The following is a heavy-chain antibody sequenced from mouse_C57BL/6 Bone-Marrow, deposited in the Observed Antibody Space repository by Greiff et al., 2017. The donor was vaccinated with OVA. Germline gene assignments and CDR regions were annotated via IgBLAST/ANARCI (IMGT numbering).Heavy chain of an antibody. CDR2: IDPENGDT. CDR3: TTDGYYWDPSYFDY. CDR1: GFNIKDDY. D-gene: IGHD2-3*01. Sequence: EVQRVESGAELVRPGASVKLSCTASGFNIKDDYMHWVKQRPEQGLEWIGWIDPENGDTEYASKFQGKATITADTSSNTAYLQLSSLTSEDTAVYYCTTDGYYWDPSYFDYWGQGTTLTVSS. V-gene: IGHV14-4*01. J-gene: IGHJ2*01.